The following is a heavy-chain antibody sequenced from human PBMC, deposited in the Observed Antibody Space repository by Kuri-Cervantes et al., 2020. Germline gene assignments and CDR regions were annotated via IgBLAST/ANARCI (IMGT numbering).Heavy chain of an antibody. D-gene: IGHD1-26*01. J-gene: IGHJ6*02. Sequence: ASVKVSCKASGYTFTTYAFSWVRQAPGQGLEWMGWINPYNGNTNYAQKLQGRVTMTTDTSTSTVYMELSSLRSEDTAVYYCARAGIVGADYWNYYYYGMDVWGQGTTVTVSS. CDR1: GYTFTTYA. CDR2: INPYNGNT. V-gene: IGHV1-18*01. CDR3: ARAGIVGADYWNYYYYGMDV.